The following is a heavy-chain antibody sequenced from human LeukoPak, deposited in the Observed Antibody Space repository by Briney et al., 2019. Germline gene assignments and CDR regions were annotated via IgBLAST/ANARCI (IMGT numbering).Heavy chain of an antibody. Sequence: SETPSLTCTVSGGSISSYYWSWVRQPPGKGLEWIGYIYYSGSTNYNPSLKSRVTISVDTSKNQFSLKLSSVTAADTAVYYCARGTSSKKYGMDVWGQGTTVTVSS. V-gene: IGHV4-59*01. CDR3: ARGTSSKKYGMDV. CDR1: GGSISSYY. J-gene: IGHJ6*02. CDR2: IYYSGST. D-gene: IGHD6-6*01.